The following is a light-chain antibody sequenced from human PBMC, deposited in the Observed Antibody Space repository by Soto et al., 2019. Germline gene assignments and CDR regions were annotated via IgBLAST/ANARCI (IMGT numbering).Light chain of an antibody. J-gene: IGKJ4*01. V-gene: IGKV3-20*01. CDR3: QQYAKSPHT. Sequence: EIVLTQSPGTLSLSPGESATLSCRASQSVSRNYLAWYQQKPGQAPRLLIYDASSRATGIPDRFSGSGSETDFTLTISRLEAEDFAVYHCQQYAKSPHTFGGRTTLEIK. CDR1: QSVSRNY. CDR2: DAS.